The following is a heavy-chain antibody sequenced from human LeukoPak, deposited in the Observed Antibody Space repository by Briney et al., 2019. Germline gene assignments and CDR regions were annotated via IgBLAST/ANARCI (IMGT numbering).Heavy chain of an antibody. J-gene: IGHJ4*02. Sequence: ASVKVSCKASGGTFSSYAICWVRQAPGQGLEWMGGIIPIFGTANYAQKFQGRVTITADESTSTAYMELSSLRSEDTAVYYCARGDIAAAGTIDYWGQGTLVTVSS. D-gene: IGHD6-13*01. CDR2: IIPIFGTA. V-gene: IGHV1-69*13. CDR3: ARGDIAAAGTIDY. CDR1: GGTFSSYA.